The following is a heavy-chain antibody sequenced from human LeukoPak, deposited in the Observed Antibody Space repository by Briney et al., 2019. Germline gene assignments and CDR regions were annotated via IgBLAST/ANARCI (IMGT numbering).Heavy chain of an antibody. D-gene: IGHD6-19*01. J-gene: IGHJ5*02. V-gene: IGHV1-69*04. CDR1: GGTFSSYA. Sequence: SVKVSCKASGGTFSSYAISWVRQAPGQGLEWMGRIIPILGIVNYAQKFQGRVTITADKSTSTAYMELSSLRSEDTAVYYCAPYSSGWYDWFDPWGQGTLVAVSS. CDR2: IIPILGIV. CDR3: APYSSGWYDWFDP.